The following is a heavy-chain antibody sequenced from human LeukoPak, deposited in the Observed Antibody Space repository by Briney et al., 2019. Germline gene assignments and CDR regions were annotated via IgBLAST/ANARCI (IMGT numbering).Heavy chain of an antibody. CDR2: IYSGGST. CDR1: GFTVSGNY. V-gene: IGHV3-66*01. J-gene: IGHJ4*02. D-gene: IGHD2-2*02. CDR3: ASLGCSSTSCDNY. Sequence: GGSLRLSCAASGFTVSGNYMSWVRQAPGKGLEWVSVIYSGGSTYYTDSVKGRFTISRDNSKNTLYLQMNSLRAEDTAVYYCASLGCSSTSCDNYWGQGTLVTVPS.